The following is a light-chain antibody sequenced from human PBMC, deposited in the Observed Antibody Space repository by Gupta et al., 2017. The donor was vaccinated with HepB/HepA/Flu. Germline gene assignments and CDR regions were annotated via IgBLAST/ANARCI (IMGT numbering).Light chain of an antibody. Sequence: QSVLTQPPSVSAAPGQKVTISCSGSSSNIGNNYVSWYQQLPGTAPKLLIYDNNKRPSGIPDRLSGSKSGTSATLGITGLQTGDEADYYCGTGDSSRSAPVFGGGTKLTGL. V-gene: IGLV1-51*01. CDR3: GTGDSSRSAPV. CDR1: SSNIGNNY. J-gene: IGLJ3*02. CDR2: DNN.